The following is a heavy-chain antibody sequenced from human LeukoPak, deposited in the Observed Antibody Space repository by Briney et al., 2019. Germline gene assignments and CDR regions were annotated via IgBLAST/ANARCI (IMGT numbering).Heavy chain of an antibody. CDR1: GFIVGNSY. V-gene: IGHV3-53*01. D-gene: IGHD1-26*01. J-gene: IGHJ1*01. CDR2: IRTDDST. CDR3: AREASGSYFHN. Sequence: GGSLRLSCAASGFIVGNSYMSWVRQAPGKGLEWISLIRTDDSTYYADSVKGRFTISRDTSRNTLYLQMNILGAEDTAVYYCAREASGSYFHNWGQGTLVTVSS.